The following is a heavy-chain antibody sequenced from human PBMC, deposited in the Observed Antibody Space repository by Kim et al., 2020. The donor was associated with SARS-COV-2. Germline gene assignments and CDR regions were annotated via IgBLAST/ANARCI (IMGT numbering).Heavy chain of an antibody. Sequence: SETLSLTCAVYGGSFSGYYWSWIRQPPGKGLEWIGEINHSGSTNYNPSLKSRVTISVDTSKNQFSLKLSSVTAADTAVYYCARSGGKQQLVSVSYYYYGMDVWGQGTTVTVSS. CDR3: ARSGGKQQLVSVSYYYYGMDV. D-gene: IGHD6-13*01. CDR1: GGSFSGYY. V-gene: IGHV4-34*01. J-gene: IGHJ6*02. CDR2: INHSGST.